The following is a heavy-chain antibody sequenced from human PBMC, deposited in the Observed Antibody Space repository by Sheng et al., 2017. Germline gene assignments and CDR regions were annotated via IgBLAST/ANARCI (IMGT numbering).Heavy chain of an antibody. J-gene: IGHJ4*02. V-gene: IGHV3-15*01. Sequence: EVQLVESGGGLVKPGGSLRLSCAASGFTFSNAWMSWVRQAPGKGLEWVGRIKSRTDGGTIDYAAPLKGRFTISRDDSKNTLSLQLNSLKTEDTAVYYCTTDDYGLWGQGTLVTVSS. CDR3: TTDDYGL. CDR2: IKSRTDGGTI. CDR1: GFTFSNAW. D-gene: IGHD3-16*01.